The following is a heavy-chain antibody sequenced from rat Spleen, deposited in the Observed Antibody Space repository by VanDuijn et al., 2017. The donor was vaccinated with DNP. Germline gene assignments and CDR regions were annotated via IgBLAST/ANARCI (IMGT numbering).Heavy chain of an antibody. CDR3: ARHDYYSSPYYAMDA. V-gene: IGHV5-7*01. CDR1: GFTFSDYN. J-gene: IGHJ4*01. CDR2: ISYDGRST. Sequence: EVQLVESGGGLVQPGRSLKLSCAASGFTFSDYNMAWVRQAPKRGLEWVATISYDGRSTYYRDSVKGRFTISRDNAKSTLYLQMDSLRSEDTATYYCARHDYYSSPYYAMDAWGQGTSVTVSS. D-gene: IGHD1-2*01.